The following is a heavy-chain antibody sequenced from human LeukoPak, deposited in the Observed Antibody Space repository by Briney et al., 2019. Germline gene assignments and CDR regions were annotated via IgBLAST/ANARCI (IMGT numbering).Heavy chain of an antibody. J-gene: IGHJ4*02. Sequence: SETLSLTCTVSGDSISSYYWSWIRQPPGKGLEWIGYIYYSGSTNYNPSLKSRVTISVDTSKNQFSLKLSSVTAADTAVYYCARGLIAAPTICDYWGQGTLVTVSS. CDR1: GDSISSYY. V-gene: IGHV4-59*01. CDR2: IYYSGST. CDR3: ARGLIAAPTICDY. D-gene: IGHD6-13*01.